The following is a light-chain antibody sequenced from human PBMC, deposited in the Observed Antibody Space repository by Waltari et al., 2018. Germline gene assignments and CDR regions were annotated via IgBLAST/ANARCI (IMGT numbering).Light chain of an antibody. CDR3: ASWDDRLDAYV. CDR2: NDV. V-gene: IGLV1-44*01. CDR1: SSNVGSNV. Sequence: QSVLTQPPSASGTPGQRVIISCSGSSSNVGSNVVNWYHPPPGTAPQLLIFNDVDRPSGVPDRFSGSRSATAASLAISGLQSDDESTYYCASWDDRLDAYVFGTGTRVTVL. J-gene: IGLJ1*01.